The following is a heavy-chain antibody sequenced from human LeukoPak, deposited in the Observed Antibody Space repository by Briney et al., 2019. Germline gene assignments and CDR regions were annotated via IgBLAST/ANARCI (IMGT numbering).Heavy chain of an antibody. D-gene: IGHD5-12*01. V-gene: IGHV1-69*04. CDR3: ARGYSGYDYGYFDY. CDR1: GGTFSSYA. Sequence: SMKVSCKASGGTFSSYAISWVRQAPGQGLEWMGRIIPIFGIANYAQKFQGRVTITADKSTSTAYMELSSLRSEDTAVYYCARGYSGYDYGYFDYWGQGTLVTVSS. CDR2: IIPIFGIA. J-gene: IGHJ4*02.